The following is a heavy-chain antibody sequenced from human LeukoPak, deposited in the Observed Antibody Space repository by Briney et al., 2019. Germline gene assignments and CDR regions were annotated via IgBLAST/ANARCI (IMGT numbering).Heavy chain of an antibody. CDR3: ARDAGGSHERCFDI. D-gene: IGHD1-26*01. CDR1: GASISTTSYY. V-gene: IGHV4-39*07. CDR2: IYYTGST. Sequence: SETLSLTCTVSGASISTTSYYGVWIRQPPGKGLEWIGSIYYTGSTNYNPSLKSRVTLFVDTSKNQFSLKLNSVTAADAAVYYCARDAGGSHERCFDIWGQGTMVTVSS. J-gene: IGHJ3*02.